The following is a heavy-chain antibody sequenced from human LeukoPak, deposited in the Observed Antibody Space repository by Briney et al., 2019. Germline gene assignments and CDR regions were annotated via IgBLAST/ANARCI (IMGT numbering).Heavy chain of an antibody. D-gene: IGHD5-24*01. Sequence: GRSLRLSCAASGFTFSSYAMHWVRQAPGKGLEWVAVISYDGSNKYYADSVKGRSTISRDNSKNTLYLQMNSLRAEDTAVYYCAREDSRDGYNYGDYWGQGTLVTVSS. CDR1: GFTFSSYA. CDR3: AREDSRDGYNYGDY. CDR2: ISYDGSNK. V-gene: IGHV3-30-3*01. J-gene: IGHJ4*02.